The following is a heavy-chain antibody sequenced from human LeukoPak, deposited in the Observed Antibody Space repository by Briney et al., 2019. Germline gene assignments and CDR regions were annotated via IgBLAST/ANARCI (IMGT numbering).Heavy chain of an antibody. V-gene: IGHV1-2*02. Sequence: ASVKVSCKASGYTFTGYYMHWVRQAPGQGLEWMGWINPNSGGTIYAQKFQGRVTMTRDTSISTAYMELSRLRSDDTAVYYCAREGVGYCSSTSCYASDPWGQGTLVTVSS. D-gene: IGHD2-2*01. CDR2: INPNSGGT. CDR3: AREGVGYCSSTSCYASDP. CDR1: GYTFTGYY. J-gene: IGHJ5*02.